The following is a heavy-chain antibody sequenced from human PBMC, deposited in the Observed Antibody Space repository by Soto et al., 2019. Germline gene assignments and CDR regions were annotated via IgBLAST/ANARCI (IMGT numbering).Heavy chain of an antibody. D-gene: IGHD2-15*01. CDR3: ARADCTGAYCYSWPFNYGVDV. Sequence: GGSLRLSCAASGFTFSYYGMHWVRQAPGKGLEWVAIIWYDGSNKYYADSVKGRFTISRDNSKNTPCLQMNSLRAEDTALYYCARADCTGAYCYSWPFNYGVDVWGQGTTVTVSS. V-gene: IGHV3-33*01. CDR2: IWYDGSNK. J-gene: IGHJ6*02. CDR1: GFTFSYYG.